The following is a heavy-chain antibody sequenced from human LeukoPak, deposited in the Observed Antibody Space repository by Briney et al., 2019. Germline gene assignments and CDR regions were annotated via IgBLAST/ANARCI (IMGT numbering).Heavy chain of an antibody. CDR2: IVSDGSST. V-gene: IGHV3-74*03. Sequence: GGSLRLSCAASGFTFSRYWMRWVRHAPGKGLVWVSHIVSDGSSTTYADSVKGRFTISRDNAKNTVYLQMNSLRAEDTAVYYCARGFTIFGVVNDAFDIWGQGTMVTVSS. J-gene: IGHJ3*02. CDR1: GFTFSRYW. CDR3: ARGFTIFGVVNDAFDI. D-gene: IGHD3-3*01.